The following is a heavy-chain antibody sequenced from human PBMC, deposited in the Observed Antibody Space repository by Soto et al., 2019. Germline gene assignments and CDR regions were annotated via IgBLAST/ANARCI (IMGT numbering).Heavy chain of an antibody. CDR3: ARDLPHGYGNTDY. J-gene: IGHJ4*02. D-gene: IGHD5-12*01. Sequence: GGSLRLSCAASGFTFSSYAMHWVRQAPGKGLEWVAVISYDGSNKYYADSVKGRFTISRDNSKNTLYLQMNSLRAEDTAVYYCARDLPHGYGNTDYWGQGTLVTVSS. V-gene: IGHV3-30-3*01. CDR2: ISYDGSNK. CDR1: GFTFSSYA.